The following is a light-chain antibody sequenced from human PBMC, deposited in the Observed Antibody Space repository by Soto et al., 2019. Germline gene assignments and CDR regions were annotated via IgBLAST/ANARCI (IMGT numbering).Light chain of an antibody. CDR3: QQYGSSPPKLT. CDR1: QSVSSRY. CDR2: GAS. J-gene: IGKJ4*01. Sequence: ESVLTQSPGTLSLSPGERATLSCRASQSVSSRYLAWYQQKPGQAPRLLIYGASSRATGIPDRFSGSGSGTDFTLTISRLEPEDFALYYCQQYGSSPPKLTFGGGTKVEIK. V-gene: IGKV3-20*01.